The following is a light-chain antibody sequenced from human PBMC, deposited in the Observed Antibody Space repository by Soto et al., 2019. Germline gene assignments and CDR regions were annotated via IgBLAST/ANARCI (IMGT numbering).Light chain of an antibody. CDR3: QQYNNWPQT. CDR2: GAS. V-gene: IGKV3-15*01. CDR1: QSVGSN. J-gene: IGKJ1*01. Sequence: EIVITQSQAPLFASPGERVTISCMARQSVGSNLAWYQQKPGQAPRLLIYGASTRASGIPARFSGSGSGTEFTLTISSLQSEDFAVYYCQQYNNWPQTFGQGTKVDIK.